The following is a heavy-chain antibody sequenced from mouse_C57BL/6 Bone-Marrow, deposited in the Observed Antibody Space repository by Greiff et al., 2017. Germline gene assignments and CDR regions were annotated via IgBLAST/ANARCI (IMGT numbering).Heavy chain of an antibody. CDR1: GYTFTDYY. D-gene: IGHD2-10*02. CDR2: FYPGSGST. J-gene: IGHJ1*03. Sequence: QVQLQQSGPELVKPGASVTLSCKASGYTFTDYYINWVKQRPGQGLVWIGWFYPGSGSTKYNEKFKGKATLTVDTSYSTAYMQLSSLTTEDSAVYFCAGVVWSDWYVDVWGTGTTVTVSS. V-gene: IGHV1-84*01. CDR3: AGVVWSDWYVDV.